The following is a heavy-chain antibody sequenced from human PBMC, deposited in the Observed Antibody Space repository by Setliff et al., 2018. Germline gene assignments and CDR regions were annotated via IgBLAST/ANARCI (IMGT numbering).Heavy chain of an antibody. J-gene: IGHJ4*02. V-gene: IGHV4-34*01. CDR1: GGSLSDYY. Sequence: SETLSLTCGGYGGSLSDYYWSWIRQPPGKGLEWIGEINQSGSTTYNPSLKGRVTISMDTSKNQFSLKLSSVTAADTAVYYCARLWRRIQQIDYWGQGALVTVSS. CDR3: ARLWRRIQQIDY. D-gene: IGHD3-10*01. CDR2: INQSGST.